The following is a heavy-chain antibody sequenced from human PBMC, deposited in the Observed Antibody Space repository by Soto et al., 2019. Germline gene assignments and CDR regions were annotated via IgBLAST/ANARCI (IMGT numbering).Heavy chain of an antibody. CDR2: ISAYNGNT. D-gene: IGHD2-21*02. Sequence: QVQLVQSGVEVKKPGASVKVSCKASGYTFPNYGINWVRQAPGQGLEWMGWISAYNGNTDYAQKLQGRVTMTTDTSTTTAYMEVTNLRSDDTGVYYCARNVISYCGSDCYPGYFHHWGQGTLVIVSS. V-gene: IGHV1-18*04. CDR3: ARNVISYCGSDCYPGYFHH. J-gene: IGHJ1*01. CDR1: GYTFPNYG.